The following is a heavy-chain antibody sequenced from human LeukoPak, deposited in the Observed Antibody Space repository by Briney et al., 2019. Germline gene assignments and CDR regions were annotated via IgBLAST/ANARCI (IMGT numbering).Heavy chain of an antibody. CDR3: ANKPAGFDP. D-gene: IGHD1-14*01. CDR2: ISYDGSNK. CDR1: GFTFSSYG. Sequence: GGSLRLSCAASGFTFSSYGMHWVRQAPRKGLEWVAVISYDGSNKYYADSVKGRFTISRDNSKNTLYLQMNSLRAEDTAVYYCANKPAGFDPWGQGTLVTVSS. V-gene: IGHV3-30*18. J-gene: IGHJ5*02.